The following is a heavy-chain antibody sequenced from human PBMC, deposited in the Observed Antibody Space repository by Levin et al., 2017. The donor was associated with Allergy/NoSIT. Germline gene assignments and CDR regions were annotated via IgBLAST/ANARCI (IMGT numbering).Heavy chain of an antibody. V-gene: IGHV3-15*01. J-gene: IGHJ3*02. CDR2: IKSGTYGGTA. CDR3: SQITFFRGIVGTRGTFDT. D-gene: IGHD3-10*01. Sequence: GGSLRLSCATPGFTSTDAWMSWVRQAPGKGLEWVGHIKSGTYGGTADYAAPVKGRFTISTDGSENTLYLQMNSLKTEDTAVYFCSQITFFRGIVGTRGTFDTWGQGTMVTVSS. CDR1: GFTSTDAW.